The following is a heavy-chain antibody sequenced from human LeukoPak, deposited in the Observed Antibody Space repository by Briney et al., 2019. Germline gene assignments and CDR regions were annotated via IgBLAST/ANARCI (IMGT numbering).Heavy chain of an antibody. J-gene: IGHJ4*02. CDR2: IYYSGST. Sequence: PSETLSLTCTVSGGSITSYYWSWIRQPPGKGLEWIGNIYYSGSTNYNPSLKSRVTISIDTSKNQFSLKLSSVTAADTAVYYCASTANYHGSGSYYKNWGQGTLVTVSS. CDR3: ASTANYHGSGSYYKN. V-gene: IGHV4-59*01. CDR1: GGSITSYY. D-gene: IGHD3-10*01.